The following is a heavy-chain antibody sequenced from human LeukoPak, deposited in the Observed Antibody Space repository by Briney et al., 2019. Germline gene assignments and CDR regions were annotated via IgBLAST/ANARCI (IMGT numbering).Heavy chain of an antibody. V-gene: IGHV3-30*02. CDR2: IRYDGSNK. D-gene: IGHD5-18*01. CDR3: AKDSTWIQLEGYSDY. Sequence: PGGSLRLSCAASGFTFSSYGMHWVRQAPGKGLEWVAFIRYDGSNKYYADSVKGRFTISRDNSKNTLYLRMNSLRAEDTAVYYCAKDSTWIQLEGYSDYWGQGTLVTVSS. J-gene: IGHJ4*02. CDR1: GFTFSSYG.